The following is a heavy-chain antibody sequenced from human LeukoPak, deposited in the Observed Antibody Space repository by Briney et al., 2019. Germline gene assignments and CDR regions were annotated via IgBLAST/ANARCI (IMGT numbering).Heavy chain of an antibody. CDR1: GYTFTGYY. V-gene: IGHV1-2*06. D-gene: IGHD3-22*01. Sequence: ASVKVSCKASGYTFTGYYMHWVRQAPGQGLEWMGRINPNSGGTNYAQKFQGRVTMTRDTSISTAYMELSRLRSGDTAVYYCARDHASGDYDSSGYYTGWCDFDYWGQGTLVTVSS. CDR2: INPNSGGT. J-gene: IGHJ4*02. CDR3: ARDHASGDYDSSGYYTGWCDFDY.